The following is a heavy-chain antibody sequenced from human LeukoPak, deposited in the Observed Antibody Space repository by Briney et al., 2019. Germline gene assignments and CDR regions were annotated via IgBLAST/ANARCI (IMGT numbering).Heavy chain of an antibody. CDR1: GYTFTSCL. V-gene: IGHV1-18*01. CDR3: ARVMHWDKVMARGRGMDV. Sequence: ASVKVSCKASGYTFTSCLISWVRQVPGQGLEWMGWINPYNGDTNYAQRLQGRVTMTTDTSTSTAYMELRSLRYDDTAVYYCARVMHWDKVMARGRGMDVWGQGTTVTVSS. J-gene: IGHJ6*02. D-gene: IGHD5-18*01. CDR2: INPYNGDT.